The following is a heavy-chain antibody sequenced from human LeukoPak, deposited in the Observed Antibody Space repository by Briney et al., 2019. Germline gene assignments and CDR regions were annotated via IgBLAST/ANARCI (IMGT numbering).Heavy chain of an antibody. J-gene: IGHJ4*02. CDR3: ATEYSSSPHY. Sequence: PGGSLRLSCAASGFTFSDYDMNWIRQTQGKGLEWVSDISSSGNIKHYGDSVKGRFTISRDNAKNSLYLQMNSLRAEDTAVYYCATEYSSSPHYWGQGALVTVSS. D-gene: IGHD3-22*01. CDR2: ISSSGNIK. CDR1: GFTFSDYD. V-gene: IGHV3-11*01.